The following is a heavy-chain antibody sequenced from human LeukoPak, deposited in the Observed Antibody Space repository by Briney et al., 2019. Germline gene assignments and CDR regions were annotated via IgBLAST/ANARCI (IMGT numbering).Heavy chain of an antibody. CDR3: ARATNPDYGDYVFDY. CDR2: IYYSGST. D-gene: IGHD4-17*01. CDR1: GGSISSYY. Sequence: PSETLSFTCTVSGGSISSYYWSWIRQPPGKGLEWIGYIYYSGSTNYNPSLKSRVTISVDTSKNQLSLKLSSVTAADTAVYYCARATNPDYGDYVFDYWGQGTLVTVSS. V-gene: IGHV4-59*01. J-gene: IGHJ4*02.